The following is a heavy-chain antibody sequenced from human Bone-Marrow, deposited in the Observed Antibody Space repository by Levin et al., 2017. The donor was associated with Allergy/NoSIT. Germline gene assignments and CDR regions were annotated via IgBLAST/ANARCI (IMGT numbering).Heavy chain of an antibody. J-gene: IGHJ4*02. CDR1: GFTFSNYA. V-gene: IGHV3-23*01. CDR3: AKGGVQFWLDSIMG. Sequence: QTGGSLRLSCAASGFTFSNYAMSWVRQAPGKGLEWVSVIVGNGDTTKYADSVKGRFTLSRDNSKNTVYLQMSDLRVDDSAIYYCAKGGVQFWLDSIMGWGRGTLVTVSS. D-gene: IGHD3-9*01. CDR2: IVGNGDTT.